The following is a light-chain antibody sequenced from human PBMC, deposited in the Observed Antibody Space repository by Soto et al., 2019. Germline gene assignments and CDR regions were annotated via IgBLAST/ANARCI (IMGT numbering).Light chain of an antibody. V-gene: IGKV3-11*01. CDR3: QQRSSWPRT. CDR2: DAS. Sequence: EIVLTQSPATLSLSPGDRATLSCRASQSVSSCLAWYQQKPGQAPRLLIYDASNRATGIPARFSGSGSGTDFTLTISSLEPEDFAVYYCQQRSSWPRTFGPGTKVDIK. J-gene: IGKJ3*01. CDR1: QSVSSC.